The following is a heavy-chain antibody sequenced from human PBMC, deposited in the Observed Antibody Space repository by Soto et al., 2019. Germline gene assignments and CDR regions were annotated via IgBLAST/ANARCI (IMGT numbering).Heavy chain of an antibody. CDR3: ARVTYYGSGSSSWIPEDY. J-gene: IGHJ4*02. CDR1: GGSISSGDYY. CDR2: IYYSGST. Sequence: QVQLQESGPGLVKPSQTLSLTCTVSGGSISSGDYYWSWIRQPPGKGLEWIGYIYYSGSTYYNPSLKSRVTISVDTSKNQFSLKLSSVTAADTAVYYCARVTYYGSGSSSWIPEDYWGQGTLVTVSS. D-gene: IGHD3-10*01. V-gene: IGHV4-30-4*01.